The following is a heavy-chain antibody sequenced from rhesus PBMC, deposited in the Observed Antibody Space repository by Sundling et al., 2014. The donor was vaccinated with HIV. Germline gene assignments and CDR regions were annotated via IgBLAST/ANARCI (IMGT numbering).Heavy chain of an antibody. CDR2: ISGITEST. CDR3: ARAVWTGYAQEAAFDL. Sequence: QVQLQESGPGLVNPSETLSLTCTVSGASISTYWWSWIRQPPGKGLEWVGYISGITESTDYNLSLKSRVTISIDTSKKQFSLKLTSATAADTAVYYCARAVWTGYAQEAAFDLWGQGVRVTVSS. V-gene: IGHV4-80*01. J-gene: IGHJ3*01. D-gene: IGHD3-3*01. CDR1: GASISTYW.